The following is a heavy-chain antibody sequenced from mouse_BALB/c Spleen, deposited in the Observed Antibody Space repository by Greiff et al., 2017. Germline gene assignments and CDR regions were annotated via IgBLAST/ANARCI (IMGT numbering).Heavy chain of an antibody. V-gene: IGHV1-7*01. CDR2: INPSTGYT. CDR3: ARVSTMITGAWFAY. Sequence: VQLQQSGAELAKPGASVKMSCKASGYTFTSYWMHWVKQRPGQGLEWIGYINPSTGYTEYNQKFKDKATLTADKSSSTAYMQLSSLTSEDSAVYYCARVSTMITGAWFAYWGQGTLVTVSA. J-gene: IGHJ3*01. D-gene: IGHD2-4*01. CDR1: GYTFTSYW.